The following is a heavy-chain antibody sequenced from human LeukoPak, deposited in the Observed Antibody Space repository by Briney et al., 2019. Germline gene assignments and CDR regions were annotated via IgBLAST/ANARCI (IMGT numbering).Heavy chain of an antibody. D-gene: IGHD3-16*02. CDR1: GGSISSYH. J-gene: IGHJ4*02. CDR2: IYHGGRT. Sequence: SETLSLICSVSGGSISSYHWSWIRQPPGKGLEWIGYIYHGGRTNYNPSLKSRVTISVDTSKNQVSLTVSSVTAADTAIYYCARHSLKLVDADFDYWGQGTLVTVSS. CDR3: ARHSLKLVDADFDY. V-gene: IGHV4-59*08.